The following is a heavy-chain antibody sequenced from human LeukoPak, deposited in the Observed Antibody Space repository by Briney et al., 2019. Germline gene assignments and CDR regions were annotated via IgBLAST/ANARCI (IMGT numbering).Heavy chain of an antibody. V-gene: IGHV3-30*09. D-gene: IGHD2-21*01. J-gene: IGHJ3*02. CDR3: GSCLAYCRETSLGNDAFDI. Sequence: PGRSLRLSCAASGFTFRNYALHWLRQTPGKGLEWVAVISYDGIEKYYADSVKGRFAVSRDNFMNTLYLQMNSLRDEDTAVYYCGSCLAYCRETSLGNDAFDIWGQGTKVTVSS. CDR2: ISYDGIEK. CDR1: GFTFRNYA.